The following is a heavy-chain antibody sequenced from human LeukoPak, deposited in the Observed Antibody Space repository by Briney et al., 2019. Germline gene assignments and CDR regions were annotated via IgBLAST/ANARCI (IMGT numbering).Heavy chain of an antibody. Sequence: GGSLRLSCAASGFTFNSFAMSWVRQAPGKGLEWVSVISGSGGSTYYADSVKGRFTISRDNSKNTLYLQMDSLRAEDTAVYYCANESPFLDYWGQGTLVTVSS. J-gene: IGHJ4*02. V-gene: IGHV3-23*01. CDR2: ISGSGGST. CDR3: ANESPFLDY. CDR1: GFTFNSFA.